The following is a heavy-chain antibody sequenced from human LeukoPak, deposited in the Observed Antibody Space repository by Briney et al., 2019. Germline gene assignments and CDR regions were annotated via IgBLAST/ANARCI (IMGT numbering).Heavy chain of an antibody. D-gene: IGHD5-18*01. J-gene: IGHJ4*02. CDR2: ISLGNT. CDR3: ARDKRHSYGKYFDP. CDR1: GDTLSTYY. Sequence: SETLSLSCSLSGDTLSTYYWNWIRQTPGRGLEWIGHISLGNTEYNPSLKSRVTISVDTSKNEFYLRLTSVTAADTALYFCARDKRHSYGKYFDPWSQGAPVSVSS. V-gene: IGHV4-59*12.